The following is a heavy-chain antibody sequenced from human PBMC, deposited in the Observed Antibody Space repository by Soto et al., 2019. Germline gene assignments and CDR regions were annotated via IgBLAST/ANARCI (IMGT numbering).Heavy chain of an antibody. CDR1: GFTFDDYA. D-gene: IGHD3-10*01. CDR3: AKVWYYYGPGPLDY. Sequence: DVQLVESGGGLVQPGRSLRLSCAASGFTFDDYAMHWVRQAPGKGLEWVSGISWNSGSIGYADSVKGRFTISRDNAKNSLYLQMNSLRAEDTALYYCAKVWYYYGPGPLDYWGQGTLVTVSS. J-gene: IGHJ4*02. CDR2: ISWNSGSI. V-gene: IGHV3-9*01.